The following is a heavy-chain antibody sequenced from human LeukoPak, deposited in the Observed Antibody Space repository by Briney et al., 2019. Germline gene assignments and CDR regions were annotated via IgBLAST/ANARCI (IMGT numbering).Heavy chain of an antibody. J-gene: IGHJ3*02. CDR2: IYPCDSDT. Sequence: GESVTISCKGSGYSFTSYWFGWVGQLPGKGLEWMGIIYPCDSDTRYSPSFQVQVTSSADKSISTAYLQWSSLKASDTAMYYCARFGYYYDSSGYDLSAFDIWGQGTMVTVSS. CDR3: ARFGYYYDSSGYDLSAFDI. CDR1: GYSFTSYW. D-gene: IGHD3-22*01. V-gene: IGHV5-51*01.